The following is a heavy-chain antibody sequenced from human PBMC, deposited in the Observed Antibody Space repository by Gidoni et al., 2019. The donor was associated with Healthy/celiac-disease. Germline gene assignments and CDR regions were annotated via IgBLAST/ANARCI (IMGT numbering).Heavy chain of an antibody. J-gene: IGHJ6*02. CDR1: GYTFTSYD. D-gene: IGHD3-3*01. CDR3: ARGQASLLRFYYGMDV. CDR2: MNLNSGNT. V-gene: IGHV1-8*01. Sequence: QVQLVQSGAEVKKPGASVKVSCKASGYTFTSYDINWVRQATGQGLEWMGWMNLNSGNTGYAQKFQGRVTMTSNTAISTAYMELSSLRSEDTAVYYCARGQASLLRFYYGMDVWGQGTTVTVSS.